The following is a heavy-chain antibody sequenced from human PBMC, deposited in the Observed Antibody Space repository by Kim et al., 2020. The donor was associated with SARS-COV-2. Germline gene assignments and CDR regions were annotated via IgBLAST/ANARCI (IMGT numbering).Heavy chain of an antibody. J-gene: IGHJ4*02. Sequence: SLRLSCAASGFTFGDYAMHWVRQAPGKGLEWVSGISWNSGSIGYADSVKGRFTISRDNAKNSLYLQMNSLRAEDTALYYCAKSHIVVVTATPFDYWGQGTLVTVSS. V-gene: IGHV3-9*01. CDR3: AKSHIVVVTATPFDY. CDR1: GFTFGDYA. CDR2: ISWNSGSI. D-gene: IGHD2-21*02.